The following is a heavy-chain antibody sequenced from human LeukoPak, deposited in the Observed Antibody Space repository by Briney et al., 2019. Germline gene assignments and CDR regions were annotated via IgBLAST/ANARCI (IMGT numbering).Heavy chain of an antibody. CDR2: ISGSGSST. CDR3: AKDYRMIAFGGVIGIDAFDI. Sequence: GGSLRLSCAASGFTLSTYAMSWVRQAPGKGLERVSGISGSGSSTFDADSVKGRFTISRDNSKNTLFLQMNSLRAEDTALYYCAKDYRMIAFGGVIGIDAFDIWGQGTMVTVSS. D-gene: IGHD3-16*02. V-gene: IGHV3-23*01. CDR1: GFTLSTYA. J-gene: IGHJ3*02.